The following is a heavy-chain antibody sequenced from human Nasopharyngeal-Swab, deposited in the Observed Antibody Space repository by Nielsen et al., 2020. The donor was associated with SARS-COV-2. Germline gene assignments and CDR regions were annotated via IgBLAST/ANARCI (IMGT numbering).Heavy chain of an antibody. CDR1: GFTVGSNY. D-gene: IGHD1-26*01. V-gene: IGHV3-53*04. CDR2: IYSGGST. Sequence: GGSLRLSCAASGFTVGSNYMSWVRQAPGKGLEWVSVIYSGGSTYYADSVKGRFTISRHNSKNTLYLQMNSLRAEDTAVYYCARDSGSYGVGAFDIWGQGTMVTVSS. CDR3: ARDSGSYGVGAFDI. J-gene: IGHJ3*02.